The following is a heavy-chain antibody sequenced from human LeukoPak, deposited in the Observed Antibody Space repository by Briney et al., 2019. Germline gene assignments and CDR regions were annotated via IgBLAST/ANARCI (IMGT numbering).Heavy chain of an antibody. CDR3: ARGGSNEWTDGKFDS. J-gene: IGHJ4*02. D-gene: IGHD3-3*01. CDR1: GGSISSSSYY. V-gene: IGHV4-39*07. Sequence: SETLSLTCTVSGGSISSSSYYWGWIRQPPGKGLEWIGSIYYSGSTYYNPSLKSRVTISVDTSKNQFSLRLTSVTAADTAVYYCARGGSNEWTDGKFDSWGQGTLVTVSS. CDR2: IYYSGST.